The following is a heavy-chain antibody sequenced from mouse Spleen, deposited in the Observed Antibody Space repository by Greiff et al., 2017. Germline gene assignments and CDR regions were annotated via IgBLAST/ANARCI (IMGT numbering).Heavy chain of an antibody. J-gene: IGHJ4*01. V-gene: IGHV2-2*01. CDR3: ARTILFYYGSSNYYAMDY. CDR1: GFSLTSYG. CDR2: IWSGGST. D-gene: IGHD1-1*01. Sequence: VQGVESGPGLVQPSQSLSITCTVSGFSLTSYGVHWVRQSPGKGLEWLGVIWSGGSTDYNAAFISRLSISKDNSKSQVFFKMNSLQADDTAIYYCARTILFYYGSSNYYAMDYWGQGTSVTVSS.